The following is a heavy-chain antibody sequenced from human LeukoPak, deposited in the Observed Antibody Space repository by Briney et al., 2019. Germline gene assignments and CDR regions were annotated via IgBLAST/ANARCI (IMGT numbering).Heavy chain of an antibody. CDR1: GFTFSSYG. CDR3: ARDEDGDQDFDY. CDR2: ISSGGHVI. V-gene: IGHV3-48*03. J-gene: IGHJ4*02. D-gene: IGHD7-27*01. Sequence: PGGSLRLSCAASGFTFSSYGMTWVRQAPGKGLEWVSHISSGGHVISYEDSVKGRFIISRDDAESSLYLQMNSLRAEDTAAYYCARDEDGDQDFDYWGQGTLVTVPS.